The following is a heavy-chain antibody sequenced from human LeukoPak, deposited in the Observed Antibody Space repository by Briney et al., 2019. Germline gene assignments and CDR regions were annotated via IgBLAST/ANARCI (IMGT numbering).Heavy chain of an antibody. D-gene: IGHD2-2*01. CDR1: GGTFNSYT. Sequence: GASVKVSCKASGGTFNSYTISWVRQAPGQGLEWMGRIIPILGIANYAQKFQGRVTISADKSTSTAYLELSSLRSEDTAVHYCARGGGDSILVVPAAQGEVWFDPWGQGTLVTVSS. CDR3: ARGGGDSILVVPAAQGEVWFDP. CDR2: IIPILGIA. J-gene: IGHJ5*02. V-gene: IGHV1-69*02.